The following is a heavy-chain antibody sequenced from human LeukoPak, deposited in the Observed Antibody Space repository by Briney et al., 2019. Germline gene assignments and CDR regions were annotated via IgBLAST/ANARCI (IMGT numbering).Heavy chain of an antibody. CDR2: IYSGGST. Sequence: GRSLRLSCAASGFTFSSYGMHWVRQAPGKGLEWVSVIYSGGSTYYADSVKGRFTISRDNSKNTVYLQMNSLRAEDTALYFCASNDYDSGSYSIWGQGTPVTVSS. CDR3: ASNDYDSGSYSI. D-gene: IGHD3-10*01. CDR1: GFTFSSYG. V-gene: IGHV3-NL1*01. J-gene: IGHJ4*02.